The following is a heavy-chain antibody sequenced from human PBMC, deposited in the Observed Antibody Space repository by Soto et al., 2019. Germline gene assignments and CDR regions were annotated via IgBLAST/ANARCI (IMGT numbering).Heavy chain of an antibody. J-gene: IGHJ4*02. V-gene: IGHV4-59*08. D-gene: IGHD1-26*01. Sequence: QVQLQESGPGLVKPSETLSLTCTVSGGSISNFYWSWIRQPPGKGLEWIGYIYYSRSTNYNPSLKSRVTISVDTSKNQFSLKLSSVTAADTAVYFCARRYGGNLDYWGQGTLVTVSS. CDR3: ARRYGGNLDY. CDR2: IYYSRST. CDR1: GGSISNFY.